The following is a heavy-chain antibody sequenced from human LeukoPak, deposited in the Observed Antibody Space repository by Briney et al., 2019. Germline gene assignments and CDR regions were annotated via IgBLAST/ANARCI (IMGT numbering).Heavy chain of an antibody. D-gene: IGHD1-26*01. CDR1: GFTFSSNA. V-gene: IGHV3-23*01. Sequence: GGSLRLSCAASGFTFSSNAMCWVRQAPGKGLEWVSLISGTGGTTYYADSVKGRLTISRDNSKNTLYLQMNSLRVEDTAVYYCAKDAHSGRYFDYWGQGILVTVSS. J-gene: IGHJ4*01. CDR3: AKDAHSGRYFDY. CDR2: ISGTGGTT.